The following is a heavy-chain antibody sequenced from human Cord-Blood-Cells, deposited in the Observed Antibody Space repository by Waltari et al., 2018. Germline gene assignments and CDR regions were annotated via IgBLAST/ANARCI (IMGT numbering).Heavy chain of an antibody. CDR2: IYHSGST. V-gene: IGHV4-4*02. Sequence: QVQLQESGPGLVKPSGTLSLTCAVSGGSISSSNWWSWVRQPPGKGLEWIGEIYHSGSTNYNPALKSLVTISVDKSKNQFSLKLSSVTAADTAVYYCARDGGYCSGGSCYFDYWGQGTLVTVSS. CDR1: GGSISSSNW. J-gene: IGHJ4*02. CDR3: ARDGGYCSGGSCYFDY. D-gene: IGHD2-15*01.